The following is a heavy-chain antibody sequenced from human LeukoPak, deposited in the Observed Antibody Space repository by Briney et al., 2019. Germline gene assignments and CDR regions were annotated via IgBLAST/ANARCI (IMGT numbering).Heavy chain of an antibody. J-gene: IGHJ6*02. CDR2: IYYSGST. D-gene: IGHD1-26*01. CDR1: GGSISSSSYY. V-gene: IGHV4-39*01. Sequence: SEALSLTCTVSGGSISSSSYYWGWIRQPPGKGLEWIGSIYYSGSTYYNPSLKSRVTISVDTSKNQFSLKLSSVTAADTAVYYCARSGLGVGMDVWGQGTTVTVSS. CDR3: ARSGLGVGMDV.